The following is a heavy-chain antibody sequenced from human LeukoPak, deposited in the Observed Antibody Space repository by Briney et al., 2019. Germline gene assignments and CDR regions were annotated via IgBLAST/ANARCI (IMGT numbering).Heavy chain of an antibody. CDR3: AKGGYDYIEVAYFDF. CDR1: GFSFNNYA. CDR2: IIASSGAT. J-gene: IGHJ4*02. V-gene: IGHV3-23*01. Sequence: PGGSLLLSCAASGFSFNNYAMSWVRPAPGKGLEWVSIIIASSGATFYADSVKGRFTISRDISKNTLYLQMNNLRVEDTAVYYCAKGGYDYIEVAYFDFWGQGILVTVSS. D-gene: IGHD5-12*01.